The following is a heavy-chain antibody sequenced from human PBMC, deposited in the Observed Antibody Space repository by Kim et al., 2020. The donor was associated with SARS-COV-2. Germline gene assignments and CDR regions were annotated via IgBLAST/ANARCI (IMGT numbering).Heavy chain of an antibody. CDR1: GFTFSSYW. Sequence: GGSLRLSCEASGFTFSSYWMNWVRQGPGKGLVWVSRIKSDGSDTHYADSVKGRFTISRDNAKNTLHLQLNSLGVEDTAIYYCARGSFQQGCDPRGQGTLVTVSS. J-gene: IGHJ5*02. CDR3: ARGSFQQGCDP. V-gene: IGHV3-74*01. D-gene: IGHD6-13*01. CDR2: IKSDGSDT.